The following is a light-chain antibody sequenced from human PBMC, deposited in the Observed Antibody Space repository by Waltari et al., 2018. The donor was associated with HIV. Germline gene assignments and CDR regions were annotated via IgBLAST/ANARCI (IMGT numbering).Light chain of an antibody. J-gene: IGLJ1*01. CDR3: AAWDDSLSAFYV. Sequence: QSVLTQPPSASGTPGQRVTISCSGSSSNIGRKHVYWYQQVPGTAPKLLIYRNNQRPSGVPDRFSGSKSGTSASLAISGLRSEDEADYYCAAWDDSLSAFYVFGTGTKVTVL. V-gene: IGLV1-47*01. CDR2: RNN. CDR1: SSNIGRKH.